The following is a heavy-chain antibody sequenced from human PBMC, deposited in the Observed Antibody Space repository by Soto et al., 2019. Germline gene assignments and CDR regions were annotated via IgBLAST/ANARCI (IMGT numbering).Heavy chain of an antibody. CDR2: IYSGGST. CDR3: ARDNVWSGYYSFFDY. CDR1: GGSISNHF. D-gene: IGHD3-3*01. J-gene: IGHJ4*02. V-gene: IGHV4-4*07. Sequence: SETLSLTCSVSGGSISNHFWSWIRQPAGKRPEWIGRIYSGGSTTYNPSLQSRVSMSVDTSKNQFSLKLRSVTAADTAIYYCARDNVWSGYYSFFDYWGQGSLVTVSS.